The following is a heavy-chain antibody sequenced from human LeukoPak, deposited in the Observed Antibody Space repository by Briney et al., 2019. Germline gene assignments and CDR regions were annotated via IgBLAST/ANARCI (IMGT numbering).Heavy chain of an antibody. J-gene: IGHJ6*03. CDR2: MSSDNGNT. CDR3: ANVAKGRYFFYYMDV. V-gene: IGHV1-18*01. CDR1: GHSISTYG. D-gene: IGHD2/OR15-2a*01. Sequence: GASVKVSCKTSGHSISTYGITWVRQAPGQGLEWIGWMSSDNGNTNYAEKFQGRVTITRDTSRTTAYMELRSLRSDDTAVYFCANVAKGRYFFYYMDVWGAGTTVTVSS.